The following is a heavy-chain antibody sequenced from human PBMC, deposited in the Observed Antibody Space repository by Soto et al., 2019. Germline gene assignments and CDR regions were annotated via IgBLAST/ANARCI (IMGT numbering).Heavy chain of an antibody. D-gene: IGHD3-3*01. Sequence: GGSLRLSCAASGFTFSSYAMHWVRQAPGKGLEWVAVISYDGSNKYYADSVKGRFTISRDNSKNTLYLQMNSLRAEDTAVYYCARDRIISRFLEWPNQYYYYYYGMDVWGQGTTVTVSS. CDR2: ISYDGSNK. CDR3: ARDRIISRFLEWPNQYYYYYYGMDV. J-gene: IGHJ6*02. V-gene: IGHV3-30-3*01. CDR1: GFTFSSYA.